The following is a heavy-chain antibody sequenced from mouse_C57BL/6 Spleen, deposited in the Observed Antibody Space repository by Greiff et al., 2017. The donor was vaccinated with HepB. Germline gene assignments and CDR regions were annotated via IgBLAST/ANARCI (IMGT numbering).Heavy chain of an antibody. CDR2: IWRGGST. CDR3: AKSVTTVEGYAMDY. J-gene: IGHJ4*01. CDR1: GFSLTSYG. V-gene: IGHV2-5*01. D-gene: IGHD1-1*01. Sequence: VKLVESGPGLVQPSQSLSITCTVSGFSLTSYGVHWVRQSPGKGLEWLGVIWRGGSTDYNAAFMSRLSITKDNSKSQVFFKMNSLQADDTAIYYCAKSVTTVEGYAMDYWGQGTSVTVSS.